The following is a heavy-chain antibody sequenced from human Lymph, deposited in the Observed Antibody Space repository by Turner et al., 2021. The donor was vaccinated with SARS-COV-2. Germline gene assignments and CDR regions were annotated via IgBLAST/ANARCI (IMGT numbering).Heavy chain of an antibody. CDR2: IYSGGTT. CDR1: ALTVSTNY. CDR3: ARDLDTAGGMDV. J-gene: IGHJ6*02. D-gene: IGHD5-18*01. Sequence: EVQLVESGGGLVQPGGSLRLSCAASALTVSTNYMSWGRQAPGKGLEWVSVIYSGGTTCYADSVKGRFTISRHNSKNTLYLQMNSLRAEDTAVYYCARDLDTAGGMDVWGQGTTVTVSS. V-gene: IGHV3-53*04.